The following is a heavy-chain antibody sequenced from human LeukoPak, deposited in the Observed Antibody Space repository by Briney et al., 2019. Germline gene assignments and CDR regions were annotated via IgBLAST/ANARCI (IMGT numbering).Heavy chain of an antibody. Sequence: GASVKVPCKASGGTFSSYAISWVRQAPGQGLEWMGGIIPIFGTANYAQKFQGRVTITADESTSTAYMELSSLRSEDTAVYYCATVRGSYHAFDIWGQGTMVTVSS. J-gene: IGHJ3*02. CDR3: ATVRGSYHAFDI. V-gene: IGHV1-69*01. D-gene: IGHD1-26*01. CDR2: IIPIFGTA. CDR1: GGTFSSYA.